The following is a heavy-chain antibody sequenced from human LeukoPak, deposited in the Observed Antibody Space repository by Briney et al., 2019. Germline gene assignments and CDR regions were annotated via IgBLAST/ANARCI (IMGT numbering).Heavy chain of an antibody. D-gene: IGHD3-22*01. V-gene: IGHV1-2*02. Sequence: ASVKVSCTASGYTFTGYYMHWVRQAPGEGLEWMGWINPNSGGTNYEQKFQGRVTMTRDTSISTAYMELSRLRSDDTAVYYCARVLNDSSGYNYPYWGQGTLVTVSS. CDR2: INPNSGGT. CDR1: GYTFTGYY. J-gene: IGHJ4*02. CDR3: ARVLNDSSGYNYPY.